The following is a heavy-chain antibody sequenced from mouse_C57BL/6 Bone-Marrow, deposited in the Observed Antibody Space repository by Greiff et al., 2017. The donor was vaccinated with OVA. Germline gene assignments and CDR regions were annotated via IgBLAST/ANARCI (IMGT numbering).Heavy chain of an antibody. CDR3: ARSFHYYGSSYYAMDY. Sequence: QVQLKESGAELVRPGTSVKVSCKASGYAFTNYLIEWVKQRPGQGLEWIGVINPGSGGTNYNEKFKGKATLTADKSSSTAYMQLSSLTSEDSAVYFCARSFHYYGSSYYAMDYWGQGTSVTVSS. D-gene: IGHD1-1*01. J-gene: IGHJ4*01. CDR2: INPGSGGT. V-gene: IGHV1-54*01. CDR1: GYAFTNYL.